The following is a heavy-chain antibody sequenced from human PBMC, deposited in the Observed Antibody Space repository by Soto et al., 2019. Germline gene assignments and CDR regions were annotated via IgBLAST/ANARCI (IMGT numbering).Heavy chain of an antibody. CDR1: GGCISSGDYY. CDR3: ARVGGFGATTIDY. CDR2: IYYSGST. V-gene: IGHV4-30-4*01. Sequence: QVHLQESGPGLVKPSQTLSLTCTVSGGCISSGDYYWNWIRQPPGKGLEWIGYIYYSGSTYYNPSLKSRVTISVDTSKNQFSRKLSSVTAADTAVYYCARVGGFGATTIDYWGQGTLVTVSS. J-gene: IGHJ4*02. D-gene: IGHD3-10*01.